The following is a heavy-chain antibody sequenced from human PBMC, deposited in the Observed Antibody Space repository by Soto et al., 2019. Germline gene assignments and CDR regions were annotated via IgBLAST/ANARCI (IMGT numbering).Heavy chain of an antibody. Sequence: QLQLQESGSGLVKPSETLSLTCIVSNGSISSRSSYWGWIRQTPGKGLEWLGSIYYIGNTSYNPFLKSQVNIAIDTSKTQFSLMRNYVTAAYKSVYFCGGQDYGAKEYYFENWGQGALVTVSS. CDR1: NGSISSRSSY. V-gene: IGHV4-39*01. D-gene: IGHD4-17*01. CDR3: GGQDYGAKEYYFEN. J-gene: IGHJ4*02. CDR2: IYYIGNT.